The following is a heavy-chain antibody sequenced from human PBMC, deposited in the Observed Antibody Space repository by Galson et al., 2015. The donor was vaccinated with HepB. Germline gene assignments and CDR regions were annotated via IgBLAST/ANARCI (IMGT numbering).Heavy chain of an antibody. Sequence: SLRLSCAASGFTFSSYAMHWVRQAPGKGLEYVSAISSNGGSTYYADSVKGRFTISRDNSKNTLYLQMSSLRAEDTAVYYCVESSSWDDAFDIWGQGTMVTVSS. D-gene: IGHD6-13*01. J-gene: IGHJ3*02. CDR3: VESSSWDDAFDI. CDR2: ISSNGGST. CDR1: GFTFSSYA. V-gene: IGHV3-64D*06.